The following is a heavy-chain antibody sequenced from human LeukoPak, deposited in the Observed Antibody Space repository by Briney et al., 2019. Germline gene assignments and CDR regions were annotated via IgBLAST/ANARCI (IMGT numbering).Heavy chain of an antibody. CDR2: IYYSGST. CDR3: ASTINCGGDCYLDY. J-gene: IGHJ4*02. V-gene: IGHV4-30-4*08. CDR1: GGSISNGDYY. D-gene: IGHD2-21*01. Sequence: TSQTLSLTCTVSGGSISNGDYYWSWIRQPPGKGLEWIGYIYYSGSTYYNPSLKSRVTISVDTSKNQFSLKLSSVTAADTAVYYCASTINCGGDCYLDYWGQGTLVTVSS.